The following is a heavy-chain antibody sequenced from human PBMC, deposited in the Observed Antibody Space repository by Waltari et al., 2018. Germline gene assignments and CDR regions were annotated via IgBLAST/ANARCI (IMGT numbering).Heavy chain of an antibody. V-gene: IGHV1-58*01. CDR1: GFTFTSSA. J-gene: IGHJ6*03. CDR2: IVVGSCNT. D-gene: IGHD1-26*01. Sequence: QMQLVQSGPEVKKPGTSVKVSCKASGFTFTSSAVQWVRQARGQRRGWVGWIVVGSCNTNYAQKVQERVTITRDRSTSTAYMELSSLRSEDMAVEYCAGSGSYYYYYMDVWGKGTTVTVSS. CDR3: AGSGSYYYYYMDV.